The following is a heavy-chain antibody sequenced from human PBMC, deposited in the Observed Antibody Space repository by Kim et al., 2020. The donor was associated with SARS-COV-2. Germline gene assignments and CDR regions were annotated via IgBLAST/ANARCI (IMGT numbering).Heavy chain of an antibody. J-gene: IGHJ6*02. CDR2: IKSKTDGGTT. Sequence: GGSLRLSCAASGFTFSNAWMSWVRQAPGKGLEWVGRIKSKTDGGTTDYAAPVKGRFTISRDDSKNTLYLQMNSLKTEDTAVYYCTTDTLDHSSSWYQVFLSYYYGMDVWGQGTTVTVSS. CDR1: GFTFSNAW. CDR3: TTDTLDHSSSWYQVFLSYYYGMDV. V-gene: IGHV3-15*01. D-gene: IGHD6-13*01.